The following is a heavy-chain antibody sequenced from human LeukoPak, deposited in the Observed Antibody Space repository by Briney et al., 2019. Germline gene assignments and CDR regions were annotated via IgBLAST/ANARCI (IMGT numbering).Heavy chain of an antibody. V-gene: IGHV3-30*02. Sequence: GGSLRLSCGASGFTLGSYAMHWVRQAPGKGLEWVAFIRYDGTSKYYADSVKGRFTISRDNAKNSLYLQMNSLRAEDTAVYYCAELGITMIGGVWGKGTTVTISS. D-gene: IGHD3-10*02. CDR2: IRYDGTSK. CDR1: GFTLGSYA. CDR3: AELGITMIGGV. J-gene: IGHJ6*04.